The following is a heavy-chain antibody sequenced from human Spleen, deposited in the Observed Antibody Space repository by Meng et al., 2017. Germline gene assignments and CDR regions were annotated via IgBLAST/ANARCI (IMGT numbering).Heavy chain of an antibody. CDR3: ARSTKGVGATRAYYFDY. J-gene: IGHJ4*02. D-gene: IGHD1-26*01. V-gene: IGHV3-53*01. CDR1: GFTVSHNY. Sequence: GESLKISCAASGFTVSHNYMSWVRQAPGKGLEWVSVIYSGGNTYYADSVKGRFTISRDNSKNTVFLQINSLRAEDTAVYYCARSTKGVGATRAYYFDYWGQRTLVTVSS. CDR2: IYSGGNT.